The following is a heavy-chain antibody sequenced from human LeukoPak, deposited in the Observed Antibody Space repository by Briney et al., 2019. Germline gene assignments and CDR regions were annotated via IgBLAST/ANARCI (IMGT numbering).Heavy chain of an antibody. CDR3: VRGGAIRVTGMTPFDY. CDR1: GDSVSSNSAI. D-gene: IGHD1-20*01. V-gene: IGHV6-1*01. J-gene: IGHJ4*02. Sequence: SQTLPLTCAISGDSVSSNSAIWNWIRQSPSRGLEWLGRTYYRSKWYNDYAVSVISRITINSDTSKNQLSLQLNSVTPEDTATYYCVRGGAIRVTGMTPFDYWGQGTLVTVSS. CDR2: TYYRSKWYN.